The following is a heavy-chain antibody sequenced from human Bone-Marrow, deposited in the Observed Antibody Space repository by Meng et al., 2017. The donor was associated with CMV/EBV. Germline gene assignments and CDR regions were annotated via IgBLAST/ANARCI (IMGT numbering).Heavy chain of an antibody. CDR1: VFTFSNAW. D-gene: IGHD2-2*02. V-gene: IGHV3-15*01. Sequence: GASLKISWAASVFTFSNAWMSWVRQAPGKGLEWVGRIKSKTDGGTTDYAAPVKGRFTISRDDSKNTLYLQMNSLKTEDTAVYYCTTSGPYCSSTSCYRYYYYGMDVWGQGTTVTVSS. CDR3: TTSGPYCSSTSCYRYYYYGMDV. CDR2: IKSKTDGGTT. J-gene: IGHJ6*02.